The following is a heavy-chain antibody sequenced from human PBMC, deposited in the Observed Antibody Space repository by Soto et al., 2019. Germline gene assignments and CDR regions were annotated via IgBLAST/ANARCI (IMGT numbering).Heavy chain of an antibody. D-gene: IGHD5-12*01. CDR3: TRVRYSGYDFTGDLGY. Sequence: GGSLRLSCAASGFTFSIYTMNWVRQAPGKGLEWVSSITSSSSHIYYADSVKGRFTISRDNAKNSLYLQMDSLRAEDTAVYYCTRVRYSGYDFTGDLGYWGQGTLVTVSS. V-gene: IGHV3-21*01. J-gene: IGHJ4*02. CDR2: ITSSSSHI. CDR1: GFTFSIYT.